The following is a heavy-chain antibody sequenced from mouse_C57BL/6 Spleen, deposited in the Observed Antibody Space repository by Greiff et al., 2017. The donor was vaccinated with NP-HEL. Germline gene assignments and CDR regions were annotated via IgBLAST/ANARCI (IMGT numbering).Heavy chain of an antibody. V-gene: IGHV1-69*01. Sequence: QVQLQQPGAELVMPGASVKLSCKASGYTFTSYWMHWVKQRPGQGLEWIGEIDPSDSYTNYNQKFKGKSTLTVDKSSSTAYMQLSSLTSEDSAVYYCARPYGQRRLLDYWGQGTTLTVSS. CDR3: ARPYGQRRLLDY. D-gene: IGHD3-2*02. CDR1: GYTFTSYW. CDR2: IDPSDSYT. J-gene: IGHJ2*01.